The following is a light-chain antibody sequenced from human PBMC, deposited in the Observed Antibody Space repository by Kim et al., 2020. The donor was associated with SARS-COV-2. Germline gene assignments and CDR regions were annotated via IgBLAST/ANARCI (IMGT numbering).Light chain of an antibody. J-gene: IGKJ2*01. Sequence: SWSPGERDTLSCRASQSVSSSYLAWYQQKPGQAPRLLIYGASSRATGIPDRFSGSGSGTDFTLTISRLEPEDFAVYYCQQYGSSYTFGQGTKLEI. CDR3: QQYGSSYT. V-gene: IGKV3-20*01. CDR1: QSVSSSY. CDR2: GAS.